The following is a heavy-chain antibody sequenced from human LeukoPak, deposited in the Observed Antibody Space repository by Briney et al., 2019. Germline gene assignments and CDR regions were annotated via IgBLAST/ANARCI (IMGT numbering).Heavy chain of an antibody. CDR1: GFTFSSYG. Sequence: PGGSPRLSCAASGFTFSSYGMHWVRQAPGKGLEWVAVISYDGSNKYYADSVKGRFTISRDNSKNTLYLQMNSLRAEDTAVYYCAKEAPPYYDILTGYARWFDPWGQGTLVTVSS. J-gene: IGHJ5*02. CDR2: ISYDGSNK. V-gene: IGHV3-30*18. CDR3: AKEAPPYYDILTGYARWFDP. D-gene: IGHD3-9*01.